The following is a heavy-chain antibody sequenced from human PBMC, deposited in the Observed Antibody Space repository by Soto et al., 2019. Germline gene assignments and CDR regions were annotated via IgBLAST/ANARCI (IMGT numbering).Heavy chain of an antibody. Sequence: LSWVVAGGYLSDYCCRRISQTQGMALEWIGEINHLGSINYNPSLKSRVTMSVDTSKNQFSLTLNSVTAADTATYYCARGGISHWAYFYYMDVWDRGTTVTVSS. CDR2: INHLGSI. J-gene: IGHJ6*03. V-gene: IGHV4-34*01. CDR3: ARGGISHWAYFYYMDV. CDR1: GGYLSDYC. D-gene: IGHD2-21*01.